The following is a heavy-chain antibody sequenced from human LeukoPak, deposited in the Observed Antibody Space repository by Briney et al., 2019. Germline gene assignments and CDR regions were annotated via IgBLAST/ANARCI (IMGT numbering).Heavy chain of an antibody. CDR1: GYSFTDYY. CDR2: INPSSGGT. D-gene: IGHD2-21*02. J-gene: IGHJ3*02. Sequence: ASVKVSCKASGYSFTDYYMHWVRQAPGQGLEWMGWINPSSGGTNYAQNFQGRVTMTRDTSISTAYVEVNRLTSDDTAMYYCARVGQETAGLPTDAFDIWGQGTMVPVS. CDR3: ARVGQETAGLPTDAFDI. V-gene: IGHV1-2*02.